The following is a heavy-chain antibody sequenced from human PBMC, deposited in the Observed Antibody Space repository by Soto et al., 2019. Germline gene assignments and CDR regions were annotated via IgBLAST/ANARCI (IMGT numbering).Heavy chain of an antibody. D-gene: IGHD3-22*01. V-gene: IGHV3-33*01. CDR1: GFTFSSYG. Sequence: GGSLRLSCAASGFTFSSYGMHWVRQAPGKGLEWVAVIWYDGSNKYYADSVKGRFTISRDNSKNTLYLQMNSLRAEDTAVYYCARVYLDSSGYYYLDYWGQGTLVTVSS. CDR3: ARVYLDSSGYYYLDY. CDR2: IWYDGSNK. J-gene: IGHJ4*02.